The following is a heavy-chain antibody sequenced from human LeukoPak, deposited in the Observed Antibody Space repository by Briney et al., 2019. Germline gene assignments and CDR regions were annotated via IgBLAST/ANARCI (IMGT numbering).Heavy chain of an antibody. CDR1: GFTFSTYW. V-gene: IGHV3-7*01. CDR3: ARETPDSSDWD. CDR2: IKQDGSEK. Sequence: GGSLRLSCAASGFTFSTYWMTWVRQAPGKGLEWVANIKQDGSEKYYVDSVKGRFTISRDNAKSSLSLQMNSLRVEDTALYYCARETPDSSDWDWGQGTLVTVSS. J-gene: IGHJ4*02. D-gene: IGHD6-19*01.